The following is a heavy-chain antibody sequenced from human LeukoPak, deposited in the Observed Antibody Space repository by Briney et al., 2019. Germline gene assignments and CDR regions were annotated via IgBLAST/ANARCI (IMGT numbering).Heavy chain of an antibody. CDR3: AAGGGLWLIGGDY. J-gene: IGHJ4*02. Sequence: ASVKVSCKASGYTFTGYYMHWVRQAPGQGLEWMGRINPNSGGTNYAQKFQGRVTMTEDTSTDTAYMELSSLRSEDTAVYYCAAGGGLWLIGGDYWGQGTLVTVSS. V-gene: IGHV1-2*06. CDR1: GYTFTGYY. D-gene: IGHD5-18*01. CDR2: INPNSGGT.